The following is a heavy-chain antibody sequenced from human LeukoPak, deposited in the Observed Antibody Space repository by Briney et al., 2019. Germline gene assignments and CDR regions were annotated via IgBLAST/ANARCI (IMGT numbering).Heavy chain of an antibody. CDR1: GFTFSSYG. CDR2: IRYDGSNK. V-gene: IGHV3-30*02. J-gene: IGHJ4*02. Sequence: GGSLRLSCAASGFTFSSYGMHWVRQAPGKGLEWVAFIRYDGSNKYYADSVKGRFTISRDNSKNTLYLQMNSLRAEDTAVYYCAKVGYCSGGSCLFDYWGQETLVTVSS. CDR3: AKVGYCSGGSCLFDY. D-gene: IGHD2-15*01.